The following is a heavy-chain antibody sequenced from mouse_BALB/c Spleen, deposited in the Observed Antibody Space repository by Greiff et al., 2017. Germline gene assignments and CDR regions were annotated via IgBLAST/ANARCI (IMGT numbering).Heavy chain of an antibody. J-gene: IGHJ4*01. CDR1: GFTFSSYA. Sequence: EVQLVESGGGLVKPGGSLKLSCAASGFTFSSYAMSWVRQTPEKRLEWVASISSGGSTYYPDSVKGRFTISRDNARNILYLQMSSLRSEDTAMYYCARGGNYDYYYARDDWGQGTSVTVSS. CDR2: ISSGGST. V-gene: IGHV5-6-5*01. D-gene: IGHD2-1*01. CDR3: ARGGNYDYYYARDD.